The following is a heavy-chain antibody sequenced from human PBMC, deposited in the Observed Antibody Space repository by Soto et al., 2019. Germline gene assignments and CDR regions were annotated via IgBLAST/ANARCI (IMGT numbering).Heavy chain of an antibody. CDR3: ARRRQYYGSGSYYTPRFDP. CDR1: GYTFTSYD. CDR2: MNPNSGNT. J-gene: IGHJ5*02. Sequence: GASVKVSCKASGYTFTSYDINWVRQATGQGLERKGWMNPNSGNTGYAQKFQGRVTMTRNTSISTAYMELSSLRSEDTAVYYCARRRQYYGSGSYYTPRFDPWGQGTLVTVLL. V-gene: IGHV1-8*01. D-gene: IGHD3-10*01.